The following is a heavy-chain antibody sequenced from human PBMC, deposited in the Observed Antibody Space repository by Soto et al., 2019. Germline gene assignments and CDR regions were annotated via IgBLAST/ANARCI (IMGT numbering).Heavy chain of an antibody. CDR2: IYPGDSDT. V-gene: IGHV5-51*01. J-gene: IGHJ4*02. CDR3: ARRHAMAGYYVDY. D-gene: IGHD3-9*01. Sequence: GESLKISCKGSGSSFTSFWIGWVRQMPGKGLEWMGIIYPGDSDTRYSPSFQGQVTISADKSISTAYLQWSSLKASDTAMYYCARRHAMAGYYVDYSGQGTPVTVS. CDR1: GSSFTSFW.